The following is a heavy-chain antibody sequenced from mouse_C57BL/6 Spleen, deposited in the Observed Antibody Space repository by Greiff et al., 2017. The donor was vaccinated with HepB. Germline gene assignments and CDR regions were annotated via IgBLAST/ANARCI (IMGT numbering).Heavy chain of an antibody. Sequence: EVNVVESGGGLVKPGGSLKLSCAASGFTFSDYGMHWVRQAPEKGLEWVAYISSGSSTIYYADTVKGRFTISRDNAKNTLFLQMTSLRAEDTAMYYCAREYYGSGYAMDYWGQGTSVTVSS. CDR1: GFTFSDYG. CDR2: ISSGSSTI. CDR3: AREYYGSGYAMDY. J-gene: IGHJ4*01. V-gene: IGHV5-17*01. D-gene: IGHD1-1*01.